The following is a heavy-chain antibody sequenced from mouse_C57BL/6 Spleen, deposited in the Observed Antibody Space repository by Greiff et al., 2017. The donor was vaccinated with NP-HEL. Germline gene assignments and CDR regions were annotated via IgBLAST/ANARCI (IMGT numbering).Heavy chain of an antibody. D-gene: IGHD1-1*01. J-gene: IGHJ1*03. V-gene: IGHV1-9*01. CDR2: ILPGSGST. CDR1: GYTFTGYW. Sequence: QVQLQQSGAELMKPGASVKLSFKATGYTFTGYWIEWVKQRPGHGLEWIGEILPGSGSTNYNEKFKGKATFTADTSSNTAYMQLSSLTTEDSAIYYCARDWPITTVVYWYFDVWGTGTTVTVSS. CDR3: ARDWPITTVVYWYFDV.